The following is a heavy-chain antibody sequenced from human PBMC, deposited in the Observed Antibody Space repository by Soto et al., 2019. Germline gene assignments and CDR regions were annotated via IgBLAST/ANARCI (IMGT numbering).Heavy chain of an antibody. CDR1: GFTFSSYG. CDR2: ISYDGSNK. CDR3: AKDRNIVVVVAPLDY. V-gene: IGHV3-30*18. Sequence: GGSLRLSCAASGFTFSSYGMHWVRQAPGKGLEWLALISYDGSNKYYADSVKGRFTISRDNSKNTLYLQMNSLRAEDTAVYYCAKDRNIVVVVAPLDYWGQGTLVTVSS. J-gene: IGHJ4*02. D-gene: IGHD2-15*01.